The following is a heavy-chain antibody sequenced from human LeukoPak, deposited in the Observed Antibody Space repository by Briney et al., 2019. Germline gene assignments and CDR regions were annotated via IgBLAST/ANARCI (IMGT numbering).Heavy chain of an antibody. CDR3: ARDHIVVVTAIRLRYYYYGMDV. CDR2: INHSGST. J-gene: IGHJ6*02. Sequence: RSSETLSLTCAVYGVSFSGYYWSWIRQPPGKGLEWIGEINHSGSTNYNPSLKSRVTISVDTSKNQFSLKLSSVTAADTAVYYCARDHIVVVTAIRLRYYYYGMDVWGQGTTVTVSS. CDR1: GVSFSGYY. V-gene: IGHV4-34*01. D-gene: IGHD2-21*02.